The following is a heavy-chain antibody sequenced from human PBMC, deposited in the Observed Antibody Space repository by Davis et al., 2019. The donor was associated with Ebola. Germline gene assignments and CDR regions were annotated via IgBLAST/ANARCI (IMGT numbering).Heavy chain of an antibody. D-gene: IGHD3-10*01. CDR3: ARAGFGEIYFDY. Sequence: GESLMTSRASSGFTFSSYDMHRVRQATGKGLEWVSAIGTAGDTYYPGSVKGRFTISREKAKNSLYLQMNSLRGEDTAVYYCARAGFGEIYFDYWGQGTVVTVSS. CDR2: IGTAGDT. CDR1: GFTFSSYD. J-gene: IGHJ4*02. V-gene: IGHV3-13*01.